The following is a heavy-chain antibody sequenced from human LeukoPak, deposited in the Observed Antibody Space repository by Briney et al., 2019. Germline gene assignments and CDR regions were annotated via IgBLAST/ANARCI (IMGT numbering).Heavy chain of an antibody. J-gene: IGHJ6*04. CDR2: IYYSGST. CDR3: ARAGYSGSDFSV. Sequence: SETLSLTCTVSGGSISSSSYYWGWIRQPPGKGLEWIGSIYYSGSTYHNPSLKSRVTISVDTSKNQFSLKLSSVTATDTAVYYCARAGYSGSDFSVWGKGSTVTVSS. CDR1: GGSISSSSYY. V-gene: IGHV4-39*07. D-gene: IGHD5-12*01.